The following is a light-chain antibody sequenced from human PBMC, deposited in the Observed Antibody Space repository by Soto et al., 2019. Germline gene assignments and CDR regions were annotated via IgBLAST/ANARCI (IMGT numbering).Light chain of an antibody. J-gene: IGKJ4*01. CDR3: YQYCIYSALT. Sequence: EIVLTQSPGTLSLSPGERATISCRASQSVSSRYLALYQQKPGQAPRLLIYVASNRATGIPDRFSGSGSGMDYTLTISRLGPEDFGVYYCYQYCIYSALTFGGGTKVEIK. V-gene: IGKV3-20*01. CDR2: VAS. CDR1: QSVSSRY.